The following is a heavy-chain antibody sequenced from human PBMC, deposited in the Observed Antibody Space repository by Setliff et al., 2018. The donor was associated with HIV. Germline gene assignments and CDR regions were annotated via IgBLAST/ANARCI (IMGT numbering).Heavy chain of an antibody. V-gene: IGHV4-39*01. Sequence: SETLFLTCTVSGGSIKSSSYYWGWIRQPPGKGLEWIGSIYYSGNTYYNPSLKSRVTISVDTSKNQFSLRLNSVTAADTAVYYCARQSGYTRGWDIFGVVAGSFDIWGLGTMVTVSS. CDR1: GGSIKSSSYY. CDR3: ARQSGYTRGWDIFGVVAGSFDI. D-gene: IGHD3-3*01. J-gene: IGHJ3*02. CDR2: IYYSGNT.